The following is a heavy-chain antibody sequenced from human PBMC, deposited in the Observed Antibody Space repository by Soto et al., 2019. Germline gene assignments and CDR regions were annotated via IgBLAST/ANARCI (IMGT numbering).Heavy chain of an antibody. J-gene: IGHJ4*02. Sequence: QVQLVESGGGVVQPGRSLRLSCAASGFTFSSYAMHWVRQAPGKGLEWVAVISYDGSNKYYADSVKGRFTISRDNSKNTLYLQMNRLRAEETAVYYCARFKGCSGGSCYPYFDYWGQGTLVTVSS. CDR3: ARFKGCSGGSCYPYFDY. V-gene: IGHV3-30-3*01. D-gene: IGHD2-15*01. CDR1: GFTFSSYA. CDR2: ISYDGSNK.